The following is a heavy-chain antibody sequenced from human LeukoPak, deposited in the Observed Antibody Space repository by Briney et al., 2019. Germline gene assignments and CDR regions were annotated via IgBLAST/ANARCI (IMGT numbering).Heavy chain of an antibody. D-gene: IGHD1-14*01. CDR3: ASAGITGGFDY. Sequence: GGSLRLSCAASEFTVSSNYMSWVRQAPGKGLEWVSVIYSGGSTYYADSVKGRFTISRDNSKNTLYLQMNSLRAEDTAVYYCASAGITGGFDYWGQGTLVTVSS. CDR2: IYSGGST. CDR1: EFTVSSNY. J-gene: IGHJ4*02. V-gene: IGHV3-53*01.